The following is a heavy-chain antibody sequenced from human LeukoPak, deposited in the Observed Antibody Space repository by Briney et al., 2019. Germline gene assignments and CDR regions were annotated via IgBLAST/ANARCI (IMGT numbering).Heavy chain of an antibody. D-gene: IGHD2-15*01. Sequence: SETLSLTCSVSGDSVSSGYWSWIRQPPGKGLEWIGYVYDSGITDYNSSLKSRLTISVDTSNNQFSLNLRSVTAADTAVYYCAGRGHRYSRDWGQGILVTVSS. CDR2: VYDSGIT. CDR1: GDSVSSGY. J-gene: IGHJ1*01. CDR3: AGRGHRYSRD. V-gene: IGHV4-4*09.